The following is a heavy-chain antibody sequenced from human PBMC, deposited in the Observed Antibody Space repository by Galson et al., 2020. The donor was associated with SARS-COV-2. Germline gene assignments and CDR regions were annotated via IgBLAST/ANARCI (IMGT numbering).Heavy chain of an antibody. CDR3: ARQLYCSGGRCDALDI. V-gene: IGHV4-39*01. CDR1: GGSISSSNSY. CDR2: IYYSGTT. J-gene: IGHJ3*02. D-gene: IGHD2-15*01. Sequence: SETLSLTCTVSGGSISSSNSYWAWIRQPPGKGLEWIGSIYYSGTTYYNPSLVSRVSISVDPSKNQFSLKLTSVTAADTALYYCARQLYCSGGRCDALDIWGQGTMVTVSS.